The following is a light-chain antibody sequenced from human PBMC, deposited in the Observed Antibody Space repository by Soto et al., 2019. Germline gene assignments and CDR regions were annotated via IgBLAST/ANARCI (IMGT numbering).Light chain of an antibody. CDR2: GAS. CDR1: QSVSSSS. CDR3: QQYVSSPWT. Sequence: EIVLTQSPGTLSLSPGERATLSCRASQSVSSSSLAWYQQKRGQAPRLLVYGASSRATGIPDRFSGSGSGTDFTLTISRLEAEDFGVYYCQQYVSSPWTFGQGTKVEIK. J-gene: IGKJ1*01. V-gene: IGKV3-20*01.